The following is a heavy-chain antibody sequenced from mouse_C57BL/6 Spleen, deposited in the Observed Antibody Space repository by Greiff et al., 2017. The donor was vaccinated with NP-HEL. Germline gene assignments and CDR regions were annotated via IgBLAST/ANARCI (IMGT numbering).Heavy chain of an antibody. J-gene: IGHJ4*01. D-gene: IGHD2-2*01. CDR1: GFSLTSYG. CDR2: IWSGGST. Sequence: VQRVESGPGLVQPSQSLSITCTVSGFSLTSYGVHWVRQSPGKGLEWLGVIWSGGSTDYNAAFISRLSISKDNSKSQVFFKMNSLQADDTAIYYCARWHGYDGYAMDYWGQGTSVTVSS. V-gene: IGHV2-2*01. CDR3: ARWHGYDGYAMDY.